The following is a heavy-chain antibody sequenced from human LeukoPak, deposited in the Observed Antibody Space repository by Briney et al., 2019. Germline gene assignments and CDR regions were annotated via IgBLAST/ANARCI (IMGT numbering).Heavy chain of an antibody. V-gene: IGHV1-2*04. Sequence: ASVKVSCKASGYTFTGYYMHWVRQAPGQGLEWMGWINPNSGGTNYAQKFQGWVTMTRDTSISTAYMELSRLRSDDTAVYYCARDGGYSCGYPLDYWGQGTLVTVSS. J-gene: IGHJ4*02. CDR2: INPNSGGT. CDR3: ARDGGYSCGYPLDY. D-gene: IGHD5-18*01. CDR1: GYTFTGYY.